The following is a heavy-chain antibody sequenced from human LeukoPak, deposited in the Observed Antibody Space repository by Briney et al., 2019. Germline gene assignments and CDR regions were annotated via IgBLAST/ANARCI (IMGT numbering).Heavy chain of an antibody. CDR2: ISAYNGNT. D-gene: IGHD6-19*01. CDR1: GYTFTSYG. J-gene: IGHJ6*03. CDR3: TSTGYSSGWYMDYYYYMDV. Sequence: ASVKVSCRASGYTFTSYGISWVRQAPGQGLEWMGWISAYNGNTNYAQKLQGRVTMTTDTSTSTAYMELRSLRSDDTAVYYCTSTGYSSGWYMDYYYYMDVWGKGTTVTVSS. V-gene: IGHV1-18*01.